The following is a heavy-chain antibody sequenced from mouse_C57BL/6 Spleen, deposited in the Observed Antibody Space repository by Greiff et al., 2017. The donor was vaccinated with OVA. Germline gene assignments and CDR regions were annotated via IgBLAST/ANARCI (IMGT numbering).Heavy chain of an antibody. CDR2: IDPSDSYT. J-gene: IGHJ2*01. CDR1: GYTFTSYW. CDR3: ARRGGYYGSSYFDY. V-gene: IGHV1-50*01. D-gene: IGHD1-1*01. Sequence: VQLQESGAELVKPGASVKLSCKASGYTFTSYWMQWVKQRPGQGLEWIGEIDPSDSYTNYNQKFKGKATLTVDTSSSTAYMQLSSLTSEDSAVYYCARRGGYYGSSYFDYWGQGTTLTVSS.